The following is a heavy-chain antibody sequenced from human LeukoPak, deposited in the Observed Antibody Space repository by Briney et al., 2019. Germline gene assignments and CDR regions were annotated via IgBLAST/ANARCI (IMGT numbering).Heavy chain of an antibody. CDR1: SHSFSSNSAA. CDR3: ARVVAAAGTGAFDI. Sequence: SQTLSLTCTISSHSFSSNSAAWNWIRQSPSRGLEWLGRTYYRSKWYNDYAVSAKSRITINPDTSKNQFSLQLNSVTPEDTAVYYCARVVAAAGTGAFDIWGQGTMVTVSS. CDR2: TYYRSKWYN. V-gene: IGHV6-1*01. D-gene: IGHD6-13*01. J-gene: IGHJ3*02.